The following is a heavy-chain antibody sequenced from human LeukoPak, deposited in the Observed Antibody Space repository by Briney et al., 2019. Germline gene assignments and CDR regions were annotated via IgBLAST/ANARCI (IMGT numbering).Heavy chain of an antibody. V-gene: IGHV3-23*01. D-gene: IGHD2-21*02. CDR1: GFTFSSYA. CDR2: ISGSGGST. Sequence: GGSLRLSCAASGFTFSSYAMSWVRQAPGKGLEWVSAISGSGGSTYYADSVKGRFTISRDNSKNTLYLQMNSLRAEDTAVYYCAARNWHIVVVTAIPSLESDYWGQGTLVTVSS. CDR3: AARNWHIVVVTAIPSLESDY. J-gene: IGHJ4*02.